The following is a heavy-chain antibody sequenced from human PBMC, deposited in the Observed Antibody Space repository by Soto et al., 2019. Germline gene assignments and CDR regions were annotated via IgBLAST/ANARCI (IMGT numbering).Heavy chain of an antibody. J-gene: IGHJ4*02. CDR3: ARDRPYYYDSSGYSFDY. CDR1: GDSVSSNSAA. Sequence: PSQTLSLTCAISGDSVSSNSAAWNWIRQFPSRGLEWLGRTYYRSKWYNDYAVSVKSRITINPDTSKNQFSLQLNSVTPEDTAVYYCARDRPYYYDSSGYSFDYWGQGTLVTVSS. D-gene: IGHD3-22*01. CDR2: TYYRSKWYN. V-gene: IGHV6-1*01.